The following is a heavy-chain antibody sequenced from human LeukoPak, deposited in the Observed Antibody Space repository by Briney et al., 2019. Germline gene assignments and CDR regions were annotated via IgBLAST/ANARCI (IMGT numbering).Heavy chain of an antibody. CDR1: GYTLTSYS. D-gene: IGHD5-18*01. CDR3: ARAPSGFTYGPGDH. CDR2: VSTYDGNA. V-gene: IGHV1-18*01. J-gene: IGHJ4*02. Sequence: ASVKVSRKDSGYTLTSYSTTSVRQAPEQGLEWMGWVSTYDGNANYAQKPPGRVTMTTDTFTITAYMELRTLRSDDTAVYYCARAPSGFTYGPGDHWGEGTLVTVSS.